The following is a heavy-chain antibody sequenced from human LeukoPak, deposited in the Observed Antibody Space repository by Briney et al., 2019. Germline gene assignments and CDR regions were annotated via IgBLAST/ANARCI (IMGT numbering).Heavy chain of an antibody. J-gene: IGHJ6*02. CDR2: ISSNGGST. CDR1: GFTFSSYA. D-gene: IGHD4-4*01. Sequence: GGSLRLSCAASGFTFSSYAMHWVRQAPGKGLEYVSAISSNGGSTYYANSVKGRFTISRDNSKNTLYLQMGSLRAEDMAVYYCARDLYSKRIGYYYYGMDVWGQGTTVTVSS. CDR3: ARDLYSKRIGYYYYGMDV. V-gene: IGHV3-64*01.